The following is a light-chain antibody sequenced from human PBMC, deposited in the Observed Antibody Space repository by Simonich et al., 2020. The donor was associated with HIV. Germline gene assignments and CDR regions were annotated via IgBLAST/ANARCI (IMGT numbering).Light chain of an antibody. CDR3: QQANSFPYT. Sequence: EIVMTQSPVTLSVSPGERATLSCRASQNVSSNLALYQQKPGQAPSLRIYGASTRATGIPASFSGSGSGTEFALTISSLQSEDFATYYCQQANSFPYTFGQGTKLEIK. CDR1: QNVSSN. V-gene: IGKV3-15*01. CDR2: GAS. J-gene: IGKJ2*01.